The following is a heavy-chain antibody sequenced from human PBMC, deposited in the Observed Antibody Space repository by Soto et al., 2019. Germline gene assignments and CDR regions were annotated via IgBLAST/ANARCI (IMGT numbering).Heavy chain of an antibody. V-gene: IGHV1-18*01. Sequence: QVQLVQSGPEVKKPGASVKVSCTASGYTFTRHGFSWVRQAPGQGLEWMGWISTYNVNTHYAQKFQGRVTMTADTSASTVYMELTSLRPDDTAIYFCAREGRIGWLGIDHWGQGTLVTVSS. D-gene: IGHD6-19*01. CDR1: GYTFTRHG. CDR2: ISTYNVNT. J-gene: IGHJ4*02. CDR3: AREGRIGWLGIDH.